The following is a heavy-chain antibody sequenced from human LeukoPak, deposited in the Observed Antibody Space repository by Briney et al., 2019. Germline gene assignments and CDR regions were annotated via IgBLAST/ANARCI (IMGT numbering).Heavy chain of an antibody. CDR2: IYHSGST. CDR3: ARATDWSGFDY. V-gene: IGHV4-30-2*01. Sequence: PSETLSLTCAVPGGSISSGGYSWSWIRQPPGKGLEWIGYIYHSGSTYYNPSLKSRVTISVDRSKNQFSLKLSSVTAADTAVYYCARATDWSGFDYWGQGTLVTVSS. D-gene: IGHD3-9*01. CDR1: GGSISSGGYS. J-gene: IGHJ4*02.